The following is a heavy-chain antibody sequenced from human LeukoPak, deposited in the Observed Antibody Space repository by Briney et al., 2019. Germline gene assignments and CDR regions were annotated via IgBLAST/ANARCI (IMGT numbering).Heavy chain of an antibody. CDR2: ISSSSSYI. D-gene: IGHD4-17*01. V-gene: IGHV3-21*01. Sequence: GGSLGLSCAASGFTFSSYSMNWVRQAPGKGLEWVSSISSSSSYIYYADSVKGRFTISRDNAKNSLYLQMNSLRAEDTAVYYCARATHDYGDYVDYYYYYYGMDVWGKGTTVTVSS. J-gene: IGHJ6*04. CDR1: GFTFSSYS. CDR3: ARATHDYGDYVDYYYYYYGMDV.